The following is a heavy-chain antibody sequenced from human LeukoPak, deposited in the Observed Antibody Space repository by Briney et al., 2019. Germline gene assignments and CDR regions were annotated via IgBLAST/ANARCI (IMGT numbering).Heavy chain of an antibody. V-gene: IGHV1-69*05. J-gene: IGHJ1*01. D-gene: IGHD6-13*01. CDR1: GGTFSSYA. CDR3: ALTVSSSWYGYFQH. Sequence: SVKVSCKASGGTFSSYAISWVRQAPGQGLEWMGRIIPIFGTANYEQKFQGRVTITTDESTSTAYMELSSLRSEDTAVYYCALTVSSSWYGYFQHWGQGTLVTVSS. CDR2: IIPIFGTA.